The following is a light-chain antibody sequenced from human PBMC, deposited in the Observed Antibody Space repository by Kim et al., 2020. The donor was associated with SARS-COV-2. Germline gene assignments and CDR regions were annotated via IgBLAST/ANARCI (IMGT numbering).Light chain of an antibody. CDR3: QAWDSTTVI. CDR2: EDT. CDR1: KLGDKY. Sequence: SYYLTQPPSVSVSPGQTASISCSGDKLGDKYACWYQQRPGQSPVLVIYEDTRRPSGIPERFSASTSGNTATLTISGTQAMDEADYYCQAWDSTTVIFGGGTQLTVL. J-gene: IGLJ2*01. V-gene: IGLV3-1*01.